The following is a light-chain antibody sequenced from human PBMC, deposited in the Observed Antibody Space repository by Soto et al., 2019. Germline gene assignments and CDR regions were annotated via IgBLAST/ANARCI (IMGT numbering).Light chain of an antibody. V-gene: IGKV1-39*01. J-gene: IGKJ1*01. Sequence: DIQMTQSPSSLSAFVGDRVTVTCRASHSITSYLNWYQQKPGKAPKLLIYAASSLQGGVPSRFSGSGSGTEFTLTISSLQPEDFATYYCQQSYSTPWTFGQGTKVEIK. CDR3: QQSYSTPWT. CDR2: AAS. CDR1: HSITSY.